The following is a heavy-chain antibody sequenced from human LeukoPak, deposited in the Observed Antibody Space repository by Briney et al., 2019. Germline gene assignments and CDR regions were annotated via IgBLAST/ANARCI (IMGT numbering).Heavy chain of an antibody. V-gene: IGHV3-23*01. CDR2: ISGRDGRT. D-gene: IGHD6-13*01. CDR1: GFTFSSYA. J-gene: IGHJ4*02. Sequence: GGSLRLSCAASGFTFSSYAMSWVRQAPGKGLEWVSAISGRDGRTYYTDSVKGRFTISRDNSRDTLYLRMNSLRAEDTAVYYCSTSPSFGSSWYQFNYWGQGTLVTVSS. CDR3: STSPSFGSSWYQFNY.